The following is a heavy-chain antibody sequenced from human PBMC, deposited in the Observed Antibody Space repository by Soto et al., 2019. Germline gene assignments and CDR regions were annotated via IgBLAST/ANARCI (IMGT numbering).Heavy chain of an antibody. CDR3: ARGEYSSGWSYFDY. D-gene: IGHD6-19*01. Sequence: QVQLQESGPGLVKPSGTLSLTCAVSGGSISSSNWWSWVRQPPGKGLEGIGEIYHSGSTNYNPSLKRRVTIAVDKSKNQVSRKLSSVTAADTAVYYCARGEYSSGWSYFDYWGQGTLVTVSS. V-gene: IGHV4-4*02. CDR2: IYHSGST. J-gene: IGHJ4*02. CDR1: GGSISSSNW.